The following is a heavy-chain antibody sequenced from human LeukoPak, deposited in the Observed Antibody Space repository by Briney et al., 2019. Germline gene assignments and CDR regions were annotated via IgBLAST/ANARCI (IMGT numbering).Heavy chain of an antibody. J-gene: IGHJ4*02. CDR2: AGWAGGTT. D-gene: IGHD3-10*02. CDR1: GFTFSSYG. V-gene: IGHV3-43*01. CDR3: AKELDTMFFDY. Sequence: PGGSLRLSCAASGFTFSSYGIHWVRQAPGKGLEWVSLAGWAGGTTYYSDSVRGRFTISRDSGKNSVYLQMNSLTTDDTAFYFCAKELDTMFFDYWGQGALVTVSS.